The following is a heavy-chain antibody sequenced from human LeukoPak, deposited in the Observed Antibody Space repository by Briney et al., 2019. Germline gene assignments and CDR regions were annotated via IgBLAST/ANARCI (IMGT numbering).Heavy chain of an antibody. CDR3: ARGPVVHYVSGGYYYFVY. D-gene: IGHD3-22*01. V-gene: IGHV4-34*01. J-gene: IGHJ4*02. CDR2: INHSGRT. Sequence: SETLSLTCAVYGGPFSDNYWTWIRQPPGKGLEWIGEINHSGRTNYNPSLKSRVTISVDTSKNQFTLMLKSVTAADTAVYFCARGPVVHYVSGGYYYFVYWGQGTLVTVSS. CDR1: GGPFSDNY.